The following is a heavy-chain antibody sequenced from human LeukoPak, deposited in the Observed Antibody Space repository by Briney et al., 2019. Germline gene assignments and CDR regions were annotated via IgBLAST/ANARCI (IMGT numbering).Heavy chain of an antibody. CDR2: ISYDGSNK. CDR1: GFTFSSYG. CDR3: AKDSGYLDY. J-gene: IGHJ4*02. Sequence: GGSLRLSCAASGFTFSSYGMHWVRQAPGKGLEWVAVISYDGSNKYYADSVKGRFTISRDNSKNTLYLQMNSLRAEDTAVYYCAKDSGYLDYWGQGTLVTVSS. D-gene: IGHD6-13*01. V-gene: IGHV3-30*18.